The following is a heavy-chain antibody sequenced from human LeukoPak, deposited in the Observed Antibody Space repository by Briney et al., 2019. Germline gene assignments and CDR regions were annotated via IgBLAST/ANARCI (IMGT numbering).Heavy chain of an antibody. Sequence: GGSLRLSCAASGFTFSSYSMNWVRQAPGKGLEWVSSISSSSSYIYYADSVKGRFTISRDNAKSSLYLQMNSLRAEDTAVYYCARDEVRGVAFDYWGQGTLVTVSS. CDR2: ISSSSSYI. J-gene: IGHJ4*02. CDR3: ARDEVRGVAFDY. V-gene: IGHV3-21*01. D-gene: IGHD3-10*01. CDR1: GFTFSSYS.